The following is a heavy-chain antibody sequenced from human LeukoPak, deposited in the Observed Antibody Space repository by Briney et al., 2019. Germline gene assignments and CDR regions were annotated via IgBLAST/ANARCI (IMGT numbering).Heavy chain of an antibody. CDR3: ARPSGYCSSGSCFLFDC. CDR1: GFSFSSYW. CDR2: IKQDEGEK. J-gene: IGHJ4*02. D-gene: IGHD2-15*01. Sequence: GGSLRLSCTASGFSFSSYWMSWVRQAPGKGLEWVANIKQDEGEKYYVDSVKGRLTTSRDNAKNSLYLQMNSLRAEDTAVYYCARPSGYCSSGSCFLFDCWGQGTLVTVSS. V-gene: IGHV3-7*01.